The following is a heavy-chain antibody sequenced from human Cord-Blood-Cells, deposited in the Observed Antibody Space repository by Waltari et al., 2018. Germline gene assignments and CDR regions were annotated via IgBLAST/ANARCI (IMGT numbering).Heavy chain of an antibody. CDR2: IYYSGST. Sequence: QLQLQESGPGLVKPSETLSLTCTVSGGSISSSSYYWGWIRQPPGKGLEWIGGIYYSGSTYYTPSLKSRVTISVDTSKNQFSLKLSSVTAADTAVYYCARRSAYSSSSWFDPWGQGTLVTVSS. D-gene: IGHD6-6*01. J-gene: IGHJ5*02. V-gene: IGHV4-39*01. CDR3: ARRSAYSSSSWFDP. CDR1: GGSISSSSYY.